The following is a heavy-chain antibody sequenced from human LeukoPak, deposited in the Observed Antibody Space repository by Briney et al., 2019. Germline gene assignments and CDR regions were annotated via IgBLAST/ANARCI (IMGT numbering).Heavy chain of an antibody. CDR2: ISSSGSTI. J-gene: IGHJ4*02. CDR3: ARDYYWYDY. D-gene: IGHD2-8*01. CDR1: GFSFSSYE. V-gene: IGHV3-48*03. Sequence: GGSLRLSCAASGFSFSSYEMNWVRQAPGKGLEWVSYISSSGSTINYADSVKGRFTISRDNAKNSLYLQMNSLRAEDTAVYYCARDYYWYDYWGQGALVTVSS.